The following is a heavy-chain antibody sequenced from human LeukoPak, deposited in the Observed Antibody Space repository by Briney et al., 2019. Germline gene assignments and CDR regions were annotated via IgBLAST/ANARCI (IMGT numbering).Heavy chain of an antibody. D-gene: IGHD6-13*01. CDR2: ISGSGGST. J-gene: IGHJ4*02. CDR3: AKRPGYSSSWYFDY. V-gene: IGHV3-23*01. CDR1: GFTFSSYA. Sequence: GGSLRLSCAASGFTFSSYAMSWVRQAPGKGLEWVSAISGSGGSTYYADSVKGRFTISRDNSKNTLYLQMNSLGAEDTAVYYCAKRPGYSSSWYFDYWGQGTLVTVSS.